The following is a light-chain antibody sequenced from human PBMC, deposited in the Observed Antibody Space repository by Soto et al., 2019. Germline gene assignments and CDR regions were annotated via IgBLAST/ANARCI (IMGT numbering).Light chain of an antibody. CDR1: QNINRW. CDR3: LQYNVYPLT. CDR2: KAS. J-gene: IGKJ4*01. V-gene: IGKV1-5*03. Sequence: DIQVTQSPSTLSASVGDTVTITCRASQNINRWLAWYQQRPGKAPNLLIHKASSLEGGVPSRFSGSASGTEFTLTISSRQPDDVATYFCLQYNVYPLTFGGGTKVEIK.